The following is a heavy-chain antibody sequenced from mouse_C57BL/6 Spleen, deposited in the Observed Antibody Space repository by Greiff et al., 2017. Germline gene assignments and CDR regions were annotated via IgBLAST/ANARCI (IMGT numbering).Heavy chain of an antibody. D-gene: IGHD3-2*02. J-gene: IGHJ4*01. V-gene: IGHV1-54*01. CDR3: ARSSSGGAMDY. CDR2: INPGSGGT. CDR1: GYAFTNYL. Sequence: QVQLQQSGAELVRPGTSVKVSCKASGYAFTNYLIEWVKQRPGQGLEWIGVINPGSGGTNYNEKFKGKATLTADKSSSTAYMQLSSLTSEDSAVYFCARSSSGGAMDYWGQGTSVTVSS.